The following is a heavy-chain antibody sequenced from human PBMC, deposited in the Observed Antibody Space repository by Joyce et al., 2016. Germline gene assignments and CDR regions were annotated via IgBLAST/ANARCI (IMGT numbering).Heavy chain of an antibody. D-gene: IGHD5-18*01. J-gene: IGHJ4*02. CDR3: ARGGLSYGSAYYY. CDR1: GGSISSGGYY. Sequence: QVQLQESGPGLVTPSETLSLTCTVSGGSISSGGYYWSWIRQHPAKGLEWIGYIYYSGKTYYNPSLKSRITMSVDPSKNQFSLKLSSVTAADSAVYFCARGGLSYGSAYYYWGQGTLVTVSS. V-gene: IGHV4-31*03. CDR2: IYYSGKT.